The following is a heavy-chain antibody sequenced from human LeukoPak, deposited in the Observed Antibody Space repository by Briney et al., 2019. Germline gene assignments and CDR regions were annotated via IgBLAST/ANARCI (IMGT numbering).Heavy chain of an antibody. V-gene: IGHV1-8*02. CDR1: GGTFSSYA. Sequence: GASVKVSCKASGGTFSSYAISWVRQAPGQGLEWMGWMNPNSGNTGYAQKFQGRVTLTRNTSINTVYMELSSLRSEDTAVYYCARGLGESHWGQGTLVTVSS. CDR2: MNPNSGNT. J-gene: IGHJ4*02. CDR3: ARGLGESH. D-gene: IGHD3-10*01.